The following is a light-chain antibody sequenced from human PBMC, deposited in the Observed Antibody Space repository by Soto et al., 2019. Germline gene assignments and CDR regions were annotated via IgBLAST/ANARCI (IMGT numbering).Light chain of an antibody. J-gene: IGLJ1*01. CDR2: GVS. Sequence: QSVLTQPASVSGSPGQSVTISCTGTSSDVGGYNFVSWYRQLPGEAPKLILYGVSDRPSGVPDRFSGSKSGTSASLAISGLRSEDEADYYCAAWDDSLSGPNVFGTGTKVTVL. CDR3: AAWDDSLSGPNV. CDR1: SSDVGGYNF. V-gene: IGLV2-14*01.